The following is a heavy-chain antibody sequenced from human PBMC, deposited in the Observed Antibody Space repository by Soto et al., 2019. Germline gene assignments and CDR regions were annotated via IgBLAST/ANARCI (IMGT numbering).Heavy chain of an antibody. CDR2: ISGSGGST. CDR3: AKDKLDYIWGSYRPVFDY. Sequence: GGSLRLSCAASGFTFSSYAMSWVRQAPGKGLEWVSAISGSGGSTYYADSVKGRFTISRDNSKNTLYLQMNSLRAEDTAVYYCAKDKLDYIWGSYRPVFDYWGQGTLVTVSS. D-gene: IGHD3-16*02. CDR1: GFTFSSYA. V-gene: IGHV3-23*01. J-gene: IGHJ4*02.